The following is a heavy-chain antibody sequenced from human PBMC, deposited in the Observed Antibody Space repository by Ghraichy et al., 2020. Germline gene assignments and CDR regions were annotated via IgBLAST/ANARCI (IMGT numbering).Heavy chain of an antibody. CDR2: ISGSGSYI. V-gene: IGHV3-21*04. D-gene: IGHD2-15*01. J-gene: IGHJ6*02. CDR3: GRGGESGAALYYGMDV. CDR1: GFTFSPYT. Sequence: GGSLRLSCAASGFTFSPYTMTWVRQAPGKGLEWVSGISGSGSYIYYADSVKGRFTISRDNAKNSLYLQLNSLRAEDTAVYYCGRGGESGAALYYGMDVWGQGTTVTVSS.